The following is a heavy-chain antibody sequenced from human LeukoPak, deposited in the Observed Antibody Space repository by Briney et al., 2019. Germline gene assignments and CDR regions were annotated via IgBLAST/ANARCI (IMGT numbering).Heavy chain of an antibody. V-gene: IGHV4-39*07. J-gene: IGHJ1*01. CDR3: AREYSSSWYVGYFQH. Sequence: PSETLSLTCTVSGGSISSSSYYWGWIRQPPGKGLEWIGSIYYSGSTYYNPSLKSRVTISVDTSKNQFSLKLSSVTAADTAVYYCAREYSSSWYVGYFQHWGQGTLVTVSS. CDR1: GGSISSSSYY. D-gene: IGHD6-13*01. CDR2: IYYSGST.